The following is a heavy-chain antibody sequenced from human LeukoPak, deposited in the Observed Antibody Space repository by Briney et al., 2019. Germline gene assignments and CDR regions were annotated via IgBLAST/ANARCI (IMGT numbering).Heavy chain of an antibody. J-gene: IGHJ4*02. Sequence: GGSRRLSCSASGFIFTDYTIHWVRQAPGKGLEYVSAITNYGDGTYYADSVKSRFTISRDNSKNTVWLQMSSLRPEDTAVYYCVKDTRDTRDDYWGQGTLVTVSS. CDR3: VKDTRDTRDDY. D-gene: IGHD5-24*01. CDR2: ITNYGDGT. V-gene: IGHV3-64D*06. CDR1: GFIFTDYT.